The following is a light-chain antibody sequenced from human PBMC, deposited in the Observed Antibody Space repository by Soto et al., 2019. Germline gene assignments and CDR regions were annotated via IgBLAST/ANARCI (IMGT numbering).Light chain of an antibody. J-gene: IGKJ1*01. CDR1: QSVFSW. Sequence: DIQMTQSPSTLSASVGDRVTITCRASQSVFSWLAWYQQKPGTAPKLLIYDASTLEAGVPSRFRGSGSGTEFTLTIGGLQPDDFATYHCLQYSSLSWSFGQGTKVEVK. CDR2: DAS. V-gene: IGKV1-5*01. CDR3: LQYSSLSWS.